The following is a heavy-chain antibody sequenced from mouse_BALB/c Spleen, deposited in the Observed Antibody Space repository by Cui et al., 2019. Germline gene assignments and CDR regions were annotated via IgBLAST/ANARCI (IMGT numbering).Heavy chain of an antibody. CDR3: ARYDYYGSSYFDY. Sequence: QVPLQHPAAELVNPEASVKLYCKASGYTFTSYWMHWVKQRPGRGLEWIGRIDPNSGGTKYNEKFKSKATLTVDKPSSTAYMQLSSLTSEDSAVYYCARYDYYGSSYFDYWGQGTTLTVSS. CDR1: GYTFTSYW. CDR2: IDPNSGGT. J-gene: IGHJ2*01. V-gene: IGHV1-72*01. D-gene: IGHD1-1*01.